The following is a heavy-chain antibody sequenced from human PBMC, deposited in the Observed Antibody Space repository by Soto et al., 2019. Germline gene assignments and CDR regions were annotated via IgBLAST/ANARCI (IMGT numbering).Heavy chain of an antibody. CDR2: FMPILGAA. J-gene: IGHJ3*02. V-gene: IGHV1-69*01. Sequence: QLQLVQSGAEVKKPGSSVKVSCKASGGTFSSFTVYWVRQAPGQGLEWMGGFMPILGAANYAPKFQGRVTIIADSSTNTGYMKLSRLRAEDTAVYYCARGNAFDIWGQGTMVTVS. CDR3: ARGNAFDI. CDR1: GGTFSSFT.